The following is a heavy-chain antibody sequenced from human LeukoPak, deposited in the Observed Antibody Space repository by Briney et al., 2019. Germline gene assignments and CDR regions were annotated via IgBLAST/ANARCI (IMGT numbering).Heavy chain of an antibody. CDR3: ARWGAHYYYGMDV. Sequence: PGGSLRLSCAASGFTFSSYSMNWVRQAPGKGLEWVSSISSSSSYIYYADSVKGRFTISRDNAKNSLYLQMNSLRAEDTAVYYCARWGAHYYYGMDVWGQGTTVTVSS. D-gene: IGHD3-16*01. J-gene: IGHJ6*02. CDR2: ISSSSSYI. V-gene: IGHV3-21*01. CDR1: GFTFSSYS.